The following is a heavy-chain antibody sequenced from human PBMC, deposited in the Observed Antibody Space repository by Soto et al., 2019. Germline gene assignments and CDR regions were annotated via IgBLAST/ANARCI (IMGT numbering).Heavy chain of an antibody. CDR1: GFTFSNSW. V-gene: IGHV3-15*07. Sequence: GGSLRLSCAASGFTFSNSWMNWVRQAPGKGLEWVGRIKSKTDGGTTDYAAPVKGRFTISRDDSKNTLYLQMNSLKTEDTAVYYCTTDTDTVDYGMDVWGQRTTVTVSS. CDR3: TTDTDTVDYGMDV. J-gene: IGHJ6*02. CDR2: IKSKTDGGTT. D-gene: IGHD4-4*01.